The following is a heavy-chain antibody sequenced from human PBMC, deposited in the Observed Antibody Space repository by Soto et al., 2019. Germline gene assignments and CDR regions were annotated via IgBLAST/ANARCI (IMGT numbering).Heavy chain of an antibody. CDR2: IHQDGSDK. V-gene: IGHV3-7*01. J-gene: IGHJ4*02. D-gene: IGHD2-21*01. Sequence: GGSLRLSCVASGFTFSSYWMTWVRQAPGKGLERVANIHQDGSDKYYVDSVKGRFTISRDNARNSLYLQMNSLRAEDTAVYYCATARRGGGASYWGQGTLVTVSS. CDR1: GFTFSSYW. CDR3: ATARRGGGASY.